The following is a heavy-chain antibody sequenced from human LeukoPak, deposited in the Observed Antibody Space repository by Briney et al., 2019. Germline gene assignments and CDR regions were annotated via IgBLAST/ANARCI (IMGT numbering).Heavy chain of an antibody. CDR2: INHSGST. J-gene: IGHJ5*02. Sequence: PSETLSLTCAVYGGSFSGYYWSWIRQPPGKGLEWIGEINHSGSTNYNPSLKSRVTISVDTSKNQFSLKLSSVTAADTAVYYCARPTMVRGGRRANWFDPWGQGTLVTVSS. D-gene: IGHD3-10*01. CDR3: ARPTMVRGGRRANWFDP. V-gene: IGHV4-34*01. CDR1: GGSFSGYY.